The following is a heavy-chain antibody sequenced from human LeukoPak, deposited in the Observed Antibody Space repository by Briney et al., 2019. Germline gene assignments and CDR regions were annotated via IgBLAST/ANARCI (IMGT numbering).Heavy chain of an antibody. D-gene: IGHD6-19*01. CDR1: GGSFSGYY. CDR3: ARGRSGWYYFDY. Sequence: SETLSLTCAVYGGSFSGYYWSWIRQPPGKGLEWIGSIDGSGSSYYNPSLKSRVTISVDTSKNQFSLKLSSVTAADTAVYYCARGRSGWYYFDYWGQGTLVTVSS. V-gene: IGHV4-34*01. CDR2: IDGSGSS. J-gene: IGHJ4*02.